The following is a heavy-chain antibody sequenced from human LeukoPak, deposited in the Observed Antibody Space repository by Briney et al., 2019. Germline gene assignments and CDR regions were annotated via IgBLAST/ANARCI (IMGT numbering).Heavy chain of an antibody. CDR1: GGSISSYY. V-gene: IGHV4-59*01. Sequence: NPSETLSLTCTVSGGSISSYYWSWIRQPPGKGLEWIGYIYYSGSTNYNPSLKSRVTISVDTSKNQFSLKLSSVTAADTAVYYCARVYAVGWVAFDIWGQGTMVTVSS. CDR2: IYYSGST. J-gene: IGHJ3*02. CDR3: ARVYAVGWVAFDI. D-gene: IGHD6-19*01.